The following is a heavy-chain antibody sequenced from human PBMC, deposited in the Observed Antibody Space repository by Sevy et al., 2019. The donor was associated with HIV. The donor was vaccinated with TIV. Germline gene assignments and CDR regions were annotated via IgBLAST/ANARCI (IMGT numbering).Heavy chain of an antibody. CDR3: ARGGWCSSTSCYYYYGMDV. J-gene: IGHJ6*02. CDR1: GDSVSSNSAA. D-gene: IGHD2-2*01. Sequence: KQSQTLSLTCAISGDSVSSNSAAWNWIRQSPSRGLEWLGRTYDRSKWYNDYAVSVKSRITINPDTSKNQFSLQLNSVTPEDTAVYYCARGGWCSSTSCYYYYGMDVWGQGTTVTVSS. CDR2: TYDRSKWYN. V-gene: IGHV6-1*01.